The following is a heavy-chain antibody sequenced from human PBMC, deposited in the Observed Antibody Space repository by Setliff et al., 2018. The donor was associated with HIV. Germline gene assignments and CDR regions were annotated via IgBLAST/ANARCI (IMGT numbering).Heavy chain of an antibody. Sequence: TLSLTCAVYGGSFNDYYWTWIRQPPGKGLEWIGEIDHSGSTKYHASLKSRVTISIDTSKNQISLKLSSATAADTAVYYCARGLNYYGSGSYLPLGYWGQGTLVTVSS. D-gene: IGHD3-10*01. CDR3: ARGLNYYGSGSYLPLGY. CDR2: IDHSGST. J-gene: IGHJ4*02. CDR1: GGSFNDYY. V-gene: IGHV4-34*01.